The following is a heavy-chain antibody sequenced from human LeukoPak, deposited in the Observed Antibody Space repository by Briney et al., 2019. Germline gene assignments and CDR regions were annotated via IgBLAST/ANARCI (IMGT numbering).Heavy chain of an antibody. V-gene: IGHV1-8*01. CDR3: ARSHDFWSGFIYYYYGMDV. CDR2: MNPNSGNT. J-gene: IGHJ6*02. D-gene: IGHD3-3*01. CDR1: GYTFTSYD. Sequence: ASVKVSCKASGYTFTSYDIYWVRQATGQGLEWMGWMNPNSGNTGYAQKFQGRVTMTRNTSISTAYMELSSLRSEDTAVYYCARSHDFWSGFIYYYYGMDVWGQGTTVTVSS.